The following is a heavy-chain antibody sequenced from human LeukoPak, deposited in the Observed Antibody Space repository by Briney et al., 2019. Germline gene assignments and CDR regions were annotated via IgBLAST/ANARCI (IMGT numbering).Heavy chain of an antibody. J-gene: IGHJ4*02. CDR1: GFTFSSHW. CDR2: IKPDGSEK. CDR3: ARDRGSSGWYEFDY. D-gene: IGHD6-19*01. Sequence: GGPLRLSCAASGFTFSSHWMSWVRQAPGKGLEWVASIKPDGSEKYYVDSVKGRFTISRDSAKNSLYLQMNTLRAEDTAVYYCARDRGSSGWYEFDYWGQGTLVTVSS. V-gene: IGHV3-7*01.